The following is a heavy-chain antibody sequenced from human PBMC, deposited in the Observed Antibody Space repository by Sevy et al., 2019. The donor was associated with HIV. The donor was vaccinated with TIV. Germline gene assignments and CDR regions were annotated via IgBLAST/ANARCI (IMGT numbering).Heavy chain of an antibody. Sequence: SETLSLTCAVYGGSFSGYYWSWIRQPPGQGLEWIGEINHSGSTNYNPSLKSRVTISVDTSKNQFSLKLSSVTAADTAVYYCARGPGPGIAAAGTDYWGQGTLVTVSS. CDR1: GGSFSGYY. D-gene: IGHD6-13*01. J-gene: IGHJ4*02. CDR2: INHSGST. V-gene: IGHV4-34*01. CDR3: ARGPGPGIAAAGTDY.